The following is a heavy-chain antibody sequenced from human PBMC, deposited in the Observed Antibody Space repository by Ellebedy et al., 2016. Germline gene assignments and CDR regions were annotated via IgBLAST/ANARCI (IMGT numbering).Heavy chain of an antibody. CDR1: GYTFTGYY. CDR2: INPNSGGT. V-gene: IGHV1-2*04. CDR3: ARPQSPNPYSSSWYYFDY. D-gene: IGHD6-13*01. J-gene: IGHJ4*02. Sequence: ASVKVSCXASGYTFTGYYMHWVRQAPGQGLEWMGWINPNSGGTNYAQKFQGWVTMTRDTSISTAYMELSRLRSDDTAVYYCARPQSPNPYSSSWYYFDYWGQGTLVTVSS.